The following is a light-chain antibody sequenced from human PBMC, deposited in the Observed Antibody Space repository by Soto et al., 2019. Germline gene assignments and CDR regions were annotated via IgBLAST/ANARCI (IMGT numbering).Light chain of an antibody. CDR3: SSYVRSIRRV. CDR1: SDNVGRFSF. CDR2: EVT. Sequence: QSALTQPASVSGSPGQSITISCTGTSDNVGRFSFVSWYQQHPGKAPKLIIYEVTKRPSGVSHRFSGSKSGNTASLTISGLQTEDEADYYCSSYVRSIRRVFGSGTKLTVL. V-gene: IGLV2-14*01. J-gene: IGLJ3*02.